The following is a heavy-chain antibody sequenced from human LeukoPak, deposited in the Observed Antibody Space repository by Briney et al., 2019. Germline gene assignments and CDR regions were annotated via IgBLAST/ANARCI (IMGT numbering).Heavy chain of an antibody. J-gene: IGHJ6*02. V-gene: IGHV3-21*01. CDR3: SGSYSYYYAMHV. CDR2: ISSGSEYI. CDR1: GFPFNTYS. Sequence: PGGSLRLSCAASGFPFNTYSMNWVRQAPGKGLEWVSSISSGSEYIYYADSVKGRFTISRDNAKSSVHLQMSSLRAEDTAVYYCSGSYSYYYAMHVWGQGTTVTVSS.